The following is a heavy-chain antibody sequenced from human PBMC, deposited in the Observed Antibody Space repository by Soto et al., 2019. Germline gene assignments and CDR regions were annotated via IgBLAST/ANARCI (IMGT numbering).Heavy chain of an antibody. Sequence: QVQLQQWGAGLLKPSETLSLTCAVYGGSFSGYYWSWIRQPPGKGLEWLGEINHSGSTNYNPSLKSRVTISVDTSKNQFPLKLSSVTAADTAVYYCARGREVATTFDYWGQGTLVTVSS. J-gene: IGHJ4*02. CDR2: INHSGST. V-gene: IGHV4-34*01. CDR1: GGSFSGYY. D-gene: IGHD5-12*01. CDR3: ARGREVATTFDY.